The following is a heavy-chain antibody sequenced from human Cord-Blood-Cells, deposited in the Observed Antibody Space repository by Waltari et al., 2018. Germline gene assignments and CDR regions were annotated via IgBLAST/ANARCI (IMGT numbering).Heavy chain of an antibody. D-gene: IGHD1-26*01. Sequence: QVQLVQSGAEVKKPGASVKVYCKASGYTFTSYDINWVRQATGQGLEWRGWVNPSGGNTGYAQKFQGRVTSTRTTSISTAYMELSSLGCEDTGVYYCARVAVGATTGWFDPWGQGTLVTVSS. CDR2: VNPSGGNT. V-gene: IGHV1-8*01. J-gene: IGHJ5*02. CDR1: GYTFTSYD. CDR3: ARVAVGATTGWFDP.